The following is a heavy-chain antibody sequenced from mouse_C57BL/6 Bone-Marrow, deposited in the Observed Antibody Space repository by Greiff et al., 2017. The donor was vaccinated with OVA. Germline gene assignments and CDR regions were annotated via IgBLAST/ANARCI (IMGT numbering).Heavy chain of an antibody. D-gene: IGHD1-1*01. CDR2: IYPGDGDN. CDR1: GYAFSSSW. Sequence: QVQLQQSGPELVKPGASVKISCKASGYAFSSSWMNWVKQRPGKGLEWIGRIYPGDGDNNYTGKLTGQATLPADKSSSTVYMHLSSLTSEASPVFVCATGGASFDYWGQGTTLTVSS. J-gene: IGHJ2*01. V-gene: IGHV1-82*01. CDR3: ATGGASFDY.